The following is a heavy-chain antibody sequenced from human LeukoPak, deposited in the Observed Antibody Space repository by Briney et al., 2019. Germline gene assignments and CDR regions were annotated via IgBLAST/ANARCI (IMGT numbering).Heavy chain of an antibody. CDR3: ARADRSSTSCYMEDAFDI. CDR1: GGSISSGSYY. Sequence: SQTLSLTCTVSGGSISSGSYYWSWIRQPAGKGLEWIGRIYTSGSTNYNPSLKSRVTISVDTSKNQFSLKLSSVTAADTAVYYCARADRSSTSCYMEDAFDIWGQGTMVTVSS. D-gene: IGHD2-2*02. CDR2: IYTSGST. J-gene: IGHJ3*02. V-gene: IGHV4-61*02.